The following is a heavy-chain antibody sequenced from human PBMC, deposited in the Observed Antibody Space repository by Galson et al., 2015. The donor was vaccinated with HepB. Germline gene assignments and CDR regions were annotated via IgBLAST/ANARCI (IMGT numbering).Heavy chain of an antibody. J-gene: IGHJ4*02. V-gene: IGHV1-69*04. Sequence: SVKVSCKASGGTFSSYAISWVRQAPGQGLEWMGRIIPILGIANYAQKFQGRVTITADKSTSTAYMELSSLRSEDTAVYYCARAPVTYCSGGSCYFYYFDYWGQGTLVTVSS. CDR1: GGTFSSYA. CDR2: IIPILGIA. CDR3: ARAPVTYCSGGSCYFYYFDY. D-gene: IGHD2-15*01.